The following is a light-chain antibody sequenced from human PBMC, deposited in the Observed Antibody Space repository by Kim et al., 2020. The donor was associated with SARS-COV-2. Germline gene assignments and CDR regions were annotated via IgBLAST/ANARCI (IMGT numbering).Light chain of an antibody. CDR2: GTS. CDR3: HQYNTWPAGT. V-gene: IGKV3-15*01. Sequence: EIVMTQSPATLSVSPGGRATLSCRASRSVSSNLAWYQHKPGQAPRVLIYGTSTRATGIPARFSGCGSGTEFTLTISSLQSGDSAVYYCHQYNTWPAGTFGERTKLVI. J-gene: IGKJ2*01. CDR1: RSVSSN.